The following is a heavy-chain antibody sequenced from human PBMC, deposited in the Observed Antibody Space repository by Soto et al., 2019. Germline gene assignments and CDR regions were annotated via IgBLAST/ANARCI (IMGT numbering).Heavy chain of an antibody. CDR2: ISGSGGST. V-gene: IGHV3-23*01. Sequence: GGSLRLSCAASGFTFSIYAMSWVRHAPGKGLEWVSAISGSGGSTYYADSVKGRFTISRDNSKNTLYLQMNSLRAEDTAVYYCAKDRGTMIVVHGAWGQGTLVTVSS. D-gene: IGHD3-22*01. CDR3: AKDRGTMIVVHGA. CDR1: GFTFSIYA. J-gene: IGHJ5*02.